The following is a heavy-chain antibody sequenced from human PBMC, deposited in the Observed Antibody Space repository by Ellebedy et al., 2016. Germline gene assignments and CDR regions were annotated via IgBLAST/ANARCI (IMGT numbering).Heavy chain of an antibody. CDR1: GFTFSSYA. D-gene: IGHD6-13*01. J-gene: IGHJ3*02. V-gene: IGHV3-30-3*01. Sequence: GESLKISXAASGFTFSSYAMHWVRQAPGKGLEWVAVISYDGSNKYYADSVKGRFTISRDNSKNTLYLQMNSLRAEDTAVYYCARGFLSSWDLDDAFDIWGQGTMVTVSS. CDR3: ARGFLSSWDLDDAFDI. CDR2: ISYDGSNK.